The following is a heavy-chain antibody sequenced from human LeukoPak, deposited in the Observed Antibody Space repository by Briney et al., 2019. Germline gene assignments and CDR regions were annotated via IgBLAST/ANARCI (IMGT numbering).Heavy chain of an antibody. CDR1: GFIFDDYD. CDR3: VGEERIGPEGYFDF. CDR2: ISWNGGST. V-gene: IGHV3-20*04. Sequence: GGSLRLSCATSGFIFDDYDMRWVRQAPGKGLGWVSGISWNGGSTGYADSVKGRFTISRDNAKNSLSLQMNSLRVEDTALYYCVGEERIGPEGYFDFWGQGTLVTVSS. D-gene: IGHD2-15*01. J-gene: IGHJ4*02.